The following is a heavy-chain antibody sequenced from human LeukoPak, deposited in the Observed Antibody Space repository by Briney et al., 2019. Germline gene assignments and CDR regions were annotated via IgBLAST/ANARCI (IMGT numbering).Heavy chain of an antibody. Sequence: PGGSLRLSCAASGFTVSSNFMSWVRQAPGKGLEWVSVIYSGGSTYYAASVKGRFTISRDNSKNTLYLQMNSLRAEDTAVYYCARARYSYAMGEFYFDYWGQGTLVTVSS. CDR2: IYSGGST. V-gene: IGHV3-66*01. J-gene: IGHJ4*02. CDR3: ARARYSYAMGEFYFDY. CDR1: GFTVSSNF. D-gene: IGHD5-18*01.